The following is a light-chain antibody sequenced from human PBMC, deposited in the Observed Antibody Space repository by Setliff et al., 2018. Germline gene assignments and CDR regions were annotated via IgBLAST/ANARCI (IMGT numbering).Light chain of an antibody. V-gene: IGLV1-51*01. J-gene: IGLJ1*01. CDR1: SSNIGNYY. CDR3: GAWDRTLNVFV. CDR2: AND. Sequence: QSVLTQPPSVSAAPGQKVTISCSGSSSNIGNYYVSWYRKLPGTAPKLLIYANDRRPPGIPDRISGSKSGTSATLDITGLQTGDEADYFCGAWDRTLNVFVFGTGTKVTVL.